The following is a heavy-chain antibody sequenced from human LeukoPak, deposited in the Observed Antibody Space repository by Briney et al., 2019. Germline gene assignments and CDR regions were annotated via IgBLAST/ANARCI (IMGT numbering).Heavy chain of an antibody. CDR2: SYYSGST. CDR3: ARDGIREWFGESGGSWFDP. V-gene: IGHV4-59*01. J-gene: IGHJ5*02. Sequence: SETLSLICTVSGGSISSYYWSWIRQPPGRGLEWIGYSYYSGSTNYSPSLKSRVTISVDTSKNQFSLKLSSVTAADTAVYYCARDGIREWFGESGGSWFDPWGQGTLVTVSS. D-gene: IGHD3-10*01. CDR1: GGSISSYY.